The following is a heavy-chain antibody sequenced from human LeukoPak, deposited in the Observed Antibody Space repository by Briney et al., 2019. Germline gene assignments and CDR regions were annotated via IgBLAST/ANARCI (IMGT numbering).Heavy chain of an antibody. CDR2: IYYSGST. D-gene: IGHD3-22*01. Sequence: SETLSLTCTVSGGSISSSSYYWGWLRQPPGKGLEWIGSIYYSGSTYYNPSLKSRVTISVDTSKNQFSLKLSSVTAADTAVYYCARVGSAYYYDSSGAIDYWGQGTLVTVSS. J-gene: IGHJ4*02. CDR3: ARVGSAYYYDSSGAIDY. CDR1: GGSISSSSYY. V-gene: IGHV4-39*07.